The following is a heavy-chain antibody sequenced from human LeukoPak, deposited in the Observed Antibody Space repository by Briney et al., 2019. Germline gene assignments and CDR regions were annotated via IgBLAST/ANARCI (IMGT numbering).Heavy chain of an antibody. V-gene: IGHV1-69*13. D-gene: IGHD6-13*01. Sequence: ASVKVSCKASGGTFSSYAISWVRQAPGQGLEWMGGIIPIFGTANYAQKFQGRVTITADESTSTAYMELSSLRSEDTAVYYCARLEQQLVYDYYGMDVWGQGTTVTVSS. CDR1: GGTFSSYA. CDR2: IIPIFGTA. CDR3: ARLEQQLVYDYYGMDV. J-gene: IGHJ6*02.